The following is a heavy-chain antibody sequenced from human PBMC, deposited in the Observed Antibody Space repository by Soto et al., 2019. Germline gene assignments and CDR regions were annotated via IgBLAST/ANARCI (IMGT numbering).Heavy chain of an antibody. V-gene: IGHV4-59*01. CDR1: GGSITNNY. CDR2: IYYSGST. CDR3: AGYDFALY. D-gene: IGHD3-16*01. Sequence: QVQLQESGPGLVKPSETLSLTCTVSGGSITNNYWSWIRQPPGKGLEWIGYIYYSGSTNYNPSLKSRVTISMDTSKNQFSLALRSVTAADTAMYYCAGYDFALYWGQGTLVTVSS. J-gene: IGHJ4*02.